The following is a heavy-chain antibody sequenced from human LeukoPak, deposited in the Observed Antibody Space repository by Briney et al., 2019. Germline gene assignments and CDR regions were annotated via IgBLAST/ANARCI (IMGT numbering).Heavy chain of an antibody. J-gene: IGHJ4*02. CDR1: GYSFTSYW. Sequence: GESLEISWQGSGYSFTSYWIGWVRQMPGKGLEWMGIIYPGDSDTRYSPSFQGQVTISADKSISTAYLQWSSLKASDTAMYYCARLPYYYDSSGYYLYYFDYWGQGTLVTVSS. CDR3: ARLPYYYDSSGYYLYYFDY. V-gene: IGHV5-51*01. CDR2: IYPGDSDT. D-gene: IGHD3-22*01.